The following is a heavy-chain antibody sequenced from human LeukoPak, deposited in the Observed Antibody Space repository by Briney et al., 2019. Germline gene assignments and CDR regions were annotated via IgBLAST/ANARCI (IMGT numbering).Heavy chain of an antibody. V-gene: IGHV3-74*01. CDR2: IKNDGSST. CDR3: ASDQSIGTDLRYFFDY. D-gene: IGHD3-9*01. Sequence: GGSLRLSCAASGFTFSSYWMHWVRQAPGKGLVWVSRIKNDGSSTNYADSVKGRFTISRDNAKNSLYLQMNSLRDEDTAVYYCASDQSIGTDLRYFFDYWGQGTLVTVSS. J-gene: IGHJ4*02. CDR1: GFTFSSYW.